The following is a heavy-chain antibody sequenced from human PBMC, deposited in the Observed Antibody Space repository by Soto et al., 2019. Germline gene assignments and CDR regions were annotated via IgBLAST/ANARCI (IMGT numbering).Heavy chain of an antibody. D-gene: IGHD3-3*01. V-gene: IGHV1-18*01. CDR2: ISAYNGNT. CDR3: ARGPGITIFGVVITPYLMDV. Sequence: ASVKVSCKASGYTFTSYGISWVRQAPGQGLEWMGWISAYNGNTNYAQKLQGRVTMTTDTSTSTAYMELRSLRSDDTAVYYCARGPGITIFGVVITPYLMDVCGQGTTVTVSS. J-gene: IGHJ6*02. CDR1: GYTFTSYG.